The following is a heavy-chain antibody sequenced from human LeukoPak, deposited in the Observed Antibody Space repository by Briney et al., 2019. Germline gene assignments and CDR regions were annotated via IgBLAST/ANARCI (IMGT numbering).Heavy chain of an antibody. J-gene: IGHJ3*01. CDR1: GASISGYY. Sequence: PAETLSLTCTVSGASISGYYWSWLRQPPGKRVEWSGYIISTGTINYNPSLKSRVTISIATSKNQLSLQLTSVTAADTAVYYCARHRWSGNWFDPWGQGTMVTVSS. CDR2: IISTGTI. D-gene: IGHD3-10*01. CDR3: ARHRWSGNWFDP. V-gene: IGHV4-59*01.